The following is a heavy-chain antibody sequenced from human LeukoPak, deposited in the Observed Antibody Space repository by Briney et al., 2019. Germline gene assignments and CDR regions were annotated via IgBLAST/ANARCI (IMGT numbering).Heavy chain of an antibody. D-gene: IGHD3-22*01. V-gene: IGHV1-2*02. CDR1: GYTLTGYY. Sequence: ASVKVSCKASGYTLTGYYIHWVRQAPGQGLEWMGWINPYTGDTNSAQKFQGRVTMTRDTSISTAYMELSRLRSDDTAVYYCARKVPNDSSGYYYRGQFDPWGQGTLVTVSS. CDR3: ARKVPNDSSGYYYRGQFDP. J-gene: IGHJ5*02. CDR2: INPYTGDT.